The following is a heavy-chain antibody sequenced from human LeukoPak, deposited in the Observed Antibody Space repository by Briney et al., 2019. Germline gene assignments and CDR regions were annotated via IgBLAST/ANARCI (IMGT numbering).Heavy chain of an antibody. CDR1: GYTFTSSG. V-gene: IGHV1-18*01. Sequence: ASVKVSCKASGYTFTSSGITWVRQAPGQGLEYVGWISPYNGNTNYVQKFQGRATMTTDTSTSTAYMELRSLRSDDTAIYYCARDVKGFDPWGQGTLVTVSS. J-gene: IGHJ5*02. CDR3: ARDVKGFDP. CDR2: ISPYNGNT.